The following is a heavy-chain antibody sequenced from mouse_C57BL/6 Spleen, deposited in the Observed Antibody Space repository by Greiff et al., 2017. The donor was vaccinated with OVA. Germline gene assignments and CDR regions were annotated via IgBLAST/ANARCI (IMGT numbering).Heavy chain of an antibody. D-gene: IGHD2-2*01. V-gene: IGHV1-26*01. CDR2: INPNNGGT. J-gene: IGHJ3*01. Sequence: VQLQQSGPELVKPGASVKISCKASGYTFTDYYMNWVKQSHGKSLEWIGDINPNNGGTSYNQKFKGKATLTVDKSSSTAYMELRSLTSEDSAVDYCAREGDGVTTVLAYWGQGTLVTVSA. CDR1: GYTFTDYY. CDR3: AREGDGVTTVLAY.